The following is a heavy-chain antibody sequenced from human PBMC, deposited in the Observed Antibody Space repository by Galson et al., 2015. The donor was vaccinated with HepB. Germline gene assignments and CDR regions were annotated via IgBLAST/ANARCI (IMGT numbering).Heavy chain of an antibody. J-gene: IGHJ4*02. CDR3: ARVWSPGDPILDY. CDR1: GFTFSSYG. Sequence: SLRLSCAASGFTFSSYGMHWVRQAPGKGLEWVAVIWYDGSNKYYADSVKGRFTISRDNSKNTLYLQMNSLRAEDTAVYYCARVWSPGDPILDYWGQGTLVTVSS. CDR2: IWYDGSNK. V-gene: IGHV3-33*01. D-gene: IGHD3-10*01.